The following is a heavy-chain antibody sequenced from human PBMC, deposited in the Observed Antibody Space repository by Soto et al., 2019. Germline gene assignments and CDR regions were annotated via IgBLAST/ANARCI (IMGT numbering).Heavy chain of an antibody. D-gene: IGHD2-2*01. CDR2: INSDGSST. CDR3: TSGPPMYCSSSSCYASPFDY. Sequence: EVQLVESGGGLVQPGGSLRLSCAASGFTLSSYWMHWVRQAPGKGLVWVSRINSDGSSTSYADSVKGRFTISRDNAKNTLYLQMISLRAEDTAVYYCTSGPPMYCSSSSCYASPFDYWGQGTLVTVSS. CDR1: GFTLSSYW. J-gene: IGHJ4*02. V-gene: IGHV3-74*01.